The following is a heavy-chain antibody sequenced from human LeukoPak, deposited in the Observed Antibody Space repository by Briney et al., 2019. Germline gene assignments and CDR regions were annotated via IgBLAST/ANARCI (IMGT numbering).Heavy chain of an antibody. J-gene: IGHJ4*02. CDR3: ARDRYSGYDYPKGHFDY. D-gene: IGHD5-12*01. CDR2: IIPIFGTA. CDR1: GGTFSSYA. Sequence: ASVKVSCKASGGTFSSYAISWVRQAPGQGLEWMGGIIPIFGTANYAQKFQGRVTITADESTSTAYMELSSLRSEDTAVYYCARDRYSGYDYPKGHFDYWGQGTLVTVSS. V-gene: IGHV1-69*01.